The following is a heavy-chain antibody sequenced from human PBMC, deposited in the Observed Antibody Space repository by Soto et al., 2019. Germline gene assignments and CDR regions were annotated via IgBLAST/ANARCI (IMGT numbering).Heavy chain of an antibody. CDR1: GGSISSGGYS. Sequence: SETLSLTCAVSGGSISSGGYSWSWIRQPPGKGLEWIGYIYHSGSPYYNPSLKSRVTISVDRSKSQFSLKLSSVTAADTAVYYCVSVEYYYGSGSYIHYYYGMDVWGQGTTVTVSS. CDR3: VSVEYYYGSGSYIHYYYGMDV. J-gene: IGHJ6*02. CDR2: IYHSGSP. D-gene: IGHD3-10*01. V-gene: IGHV4-30-2*01.